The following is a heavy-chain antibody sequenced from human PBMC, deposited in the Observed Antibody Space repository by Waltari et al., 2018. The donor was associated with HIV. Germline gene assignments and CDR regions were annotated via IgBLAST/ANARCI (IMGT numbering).Heavy chain of an antibody. V-gene: IGHV3-7*01. CDR3: ARADYDFWSGSVYYYYGMDV. CDR2: IKQDGSEK. D-gene: IGHD3-3*01. CDR1: GFTFSSYW. Sequence: EVQLVESGGGLVQPGGSLRLSCAAPGFTFSSYWMRWVRQAPGKGLEWVANIKQDGSEKYYVDSVKGRFTISRDNAKNSLYLQMNSLRAEDTAVYYCARADYDFWSGSVYYYYGMDVWGQGTTVTVSS. J-gene: IGHJ6*02.